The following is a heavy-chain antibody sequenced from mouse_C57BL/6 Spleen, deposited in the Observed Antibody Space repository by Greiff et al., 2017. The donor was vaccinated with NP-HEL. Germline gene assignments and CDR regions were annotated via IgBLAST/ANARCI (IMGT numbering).Heavy chain of an antibody. CDR3: ARWGTTVVGGYYFDY. CDR1: GYTFTSYG. J-gene: IGHJ2*01. D-gene: IGHD1-1*01. Sequence: QVQLQQSGAELARPGASVKLSCKASGYTFTSYGIRWVKQRTGQGLEWIGEIYPRSGNTYYNEKFKGKATLTADKSSSTAYMELRSLTSEDSAVYVCARWGTTVVGGYYFDYWGQGTTLTVSS. V-gene: IGHV1-81*01. CDR2: IYPRSGNT.